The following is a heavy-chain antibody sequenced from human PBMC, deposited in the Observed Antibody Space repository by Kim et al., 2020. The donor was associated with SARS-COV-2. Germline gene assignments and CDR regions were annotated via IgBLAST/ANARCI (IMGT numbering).Heavy chain of an antibody. CDR2: INHSGST. CDR3: AIGRKGIAAAGTPYFTY. CDR1: GGSFSGYY. Sequence: SETLSLTCAVYGGSFSGYYWSWIRQPPGKGLEWIGEINHSGSTNYNPSLKSRVTISVDTSKNQFSLKLSSVTAADTAVYYCAIGRKGIAAAGTPYFTYWG. D-gene: IGHD6-13*01. J-gene: IGHJ4*01. V-gene: IGHV4-34*01.